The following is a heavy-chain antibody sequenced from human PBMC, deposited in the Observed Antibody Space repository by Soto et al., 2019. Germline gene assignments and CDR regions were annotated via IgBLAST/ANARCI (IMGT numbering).Heavy chain of an antibody. J-gene: IGHJ3*02. V-gene: IGHV1-69*13. CDR2: IIPIFGTA. D-gene: IGHD6-19*01. Sequence: GASVKVSCKASGGTFSSYAISWVRQAPGQGLEWMGGIIPIFGTANYAQKFQGRVTITADESTSTAYMELSSLRSEDTAVYYCARDEYSSGWYQAFDIWGQGTMVTVSS. CDR1: GGTFSSYA. CDR3: ARDEYSSGWYQAFDI.